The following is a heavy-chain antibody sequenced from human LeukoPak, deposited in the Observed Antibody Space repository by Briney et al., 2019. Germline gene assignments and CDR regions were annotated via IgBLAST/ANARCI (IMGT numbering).Heavy chain of an antibody. D-gene: IGHD3-9*01. CDR1: GGSISSGSYY. V-gene: IGHV4-61*02. CDR2: IYTSGST. J-gene: IGHJ4*02. CDR3: AREGIPDIFTGYASDY. Sequence: SETLSLTCTGSGGSISSGSYYWRRIRQPAGKGLEWNGRIYTSGSTNYNPSLKSRVTITVDTSKNQFSLNLSSVTAADTAVYYCAREGIPDIFTGYASDYWGQGTLVTVSS.